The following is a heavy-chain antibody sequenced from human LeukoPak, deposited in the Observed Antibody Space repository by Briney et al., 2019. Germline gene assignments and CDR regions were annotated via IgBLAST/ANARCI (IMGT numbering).Heavy chain of an antibody. D-gene: IGHD6-13*01. CDR3: ARLELAAAGSRWFDP. CDR1: GASISGSGYY. Sequence: SETLSLTCAVSGASISGSGYYLGWIRQPPGKGLEWIGSIYYSGSTYYNPSLKSRVTISVDTSKNQFSLKLSSVTAADTAVYYCARLELAAAGSRWFDPWGQGTLVTVSS. CDR2: IYYSGST. J-gene: IGHJ5*02. V-gene: IGHV4-39*01.